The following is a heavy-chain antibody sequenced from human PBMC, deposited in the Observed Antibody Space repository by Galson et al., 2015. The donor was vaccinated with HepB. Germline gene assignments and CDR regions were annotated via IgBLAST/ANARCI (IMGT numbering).Heavy chain of an antibody. J-gene: IGHJ4*02. D-gene: IGHD2/OR15-2a*01. V-gene: IGHV1-18*04. CDR3: ARDKDYLFGY. CDR1: GYTFTTYG. Sequence: SVKVSCKVSGYTFTTYGMSWVRQAPGQGLEWMGWISTYSGDTNYAQKFQGRVTMTTDTSTSTAFMELRSLRSDDTAVYYCARDKDYLFGYWGQGTLVTVSS. CDR2: ISTYSGDT.